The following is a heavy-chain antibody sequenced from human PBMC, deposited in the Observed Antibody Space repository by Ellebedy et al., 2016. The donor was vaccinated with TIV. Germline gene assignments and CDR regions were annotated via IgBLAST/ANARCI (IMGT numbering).Heavy chain of an antibody. CDR1: GFTVSSNY. D-gene: IGHD5-12*01. CDR2: IYSGGST. CDR3: ARDLSGYDVMGGDY. Sequence: PGGSLRLSCAASGFTVSSNYMSWVRQAPGKGLEWVSVIYSGGSTYYADSMKGRFTISRDNYKNTLYLQMNSLRAEDTAVYYCARDLSGYDVMGGDYWGQGTLVTVSS. J-gene: IGHJ4*02. V-gene: IGHV3-66*01.